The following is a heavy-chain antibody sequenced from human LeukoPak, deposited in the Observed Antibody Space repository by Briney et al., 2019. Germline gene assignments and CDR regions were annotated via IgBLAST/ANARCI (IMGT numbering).Heavy chain of an antibody. CDR1: GGSISSYY. J-gene: IGHJ4*02. CDR3: ARHGTPWFEGPRFDS. Sequence: SETLSLTCTVSGGSISSYYWSWIRQPAGKGLEWIGRIYTSGSTNYNPSLKSRVTMSVDTSKNQFSLKLSSVTAADTALYYCARHGTPWFEGPRFDSWGQGTLVTVSS. V-gene: IGHV4-4*07. D-gene: IGHD3-10*01. CDR2: IYTSGST.